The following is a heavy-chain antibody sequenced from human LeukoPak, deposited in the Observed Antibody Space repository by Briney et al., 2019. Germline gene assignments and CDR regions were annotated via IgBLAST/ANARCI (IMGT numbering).Heavy chain of an antibody. CDR1: GFTFDDYA. J-gene: IGHJ4*02. D-gene: IGHD6-6*01. Sequence: PGRSLRLSCAASGFTFDDYALHWVRQAPGKGLEWVSGINWNSGNVAYADSVKGRFTISRDDAKNSLYLLMNSLRAEDTALYYCTKVGGGRKQLDCYFDYWGQGTLVTVSS. CDR2: INWNSGNV. CDR3: TKVGGGRKQLDCYFDY. V-gene: IGHV3-9*01.